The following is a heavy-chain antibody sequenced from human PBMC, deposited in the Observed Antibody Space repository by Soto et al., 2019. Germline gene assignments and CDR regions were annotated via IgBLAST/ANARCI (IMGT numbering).Heavy chain of an antibody. Sequence: SETLSLTCTVSGGSISSYYWSWIRQPPGKGLEWIGYIYFRGTTNYNPSLKSRVTMSADTSKNQFSLKLNSVTAADTAVYYCAMTHYCDNDCFSFDYRGQGTPVTVSS. CDR3: AMTHYCDNDCFSFDY. J-gene: IGHJ4*02. V-gene: IGHV4-59*01. CDR2: IYFRGTT. CDR1: GGSISSYY. D-gene: IGHD2-21*02.